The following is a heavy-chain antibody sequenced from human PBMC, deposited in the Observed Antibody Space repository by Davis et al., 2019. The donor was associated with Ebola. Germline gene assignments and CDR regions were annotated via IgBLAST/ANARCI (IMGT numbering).Heavy chain of an antibody. V-gene: IGHV3-74*01. Sequence: HTGGSLRLSCAASGFTFSSYWMHWVRQAPGKGLVWVLRINSDGSSTSYADSVKGRFTISRDNAKNTLYLQMNSLRAEDTAVYYCARGERQLADYWGQGTLVTVSS. CDR3: ARGERQLADY. D-gene: IGHD6-13*01. J-gene: IGHJ4*02. CDR1: GFTFSSYW. CDR2: INSDGSST.